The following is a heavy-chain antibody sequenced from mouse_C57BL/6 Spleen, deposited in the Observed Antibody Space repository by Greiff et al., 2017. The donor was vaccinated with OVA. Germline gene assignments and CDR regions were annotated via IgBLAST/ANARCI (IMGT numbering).Heavy chain of an antibody. Sequence: EVMLVESGGGLVQPKGSLKLSCAASGFSFNTYAMNWVRQAPGKGLEWVARIRSKSNNYATYYADSVKARFTISRDDSESMLYLQMNNLKTEDTAMYYCVREGIYYGSSYCYFDYWGQGTTLTVSS. V-gene: IGHV10-1*01. CDR3: VREGIYYGSSYCYFDY. D-gene: IGHD1-1*01. CDR2: IRSKSNNYAT. CDR1: GFSFNTYA. J-gene: IGHJ2*01.